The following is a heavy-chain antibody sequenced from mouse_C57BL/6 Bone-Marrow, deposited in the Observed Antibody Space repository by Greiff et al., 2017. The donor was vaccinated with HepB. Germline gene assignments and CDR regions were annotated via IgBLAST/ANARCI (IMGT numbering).Heavy chain of an antibody. Sequence: VQLQQSGAELVRPGASVKLSCTASGFNIKDDYMHWVKQRPEQGLEWIGWIDPENGDTEYASKFQGKATITADTSSNTAYLQRSSLTSEDTAVYYCTRGLRRVDYWGQGTSVTVSS. CDR2: IDPENGDT. D-gene: IGHD2-4*01. CDR1: GFNIKDDY. J-gene: IGHJ4*01. CDR3: TRGLRRVDY. V-gene: IGHV14-4*01.